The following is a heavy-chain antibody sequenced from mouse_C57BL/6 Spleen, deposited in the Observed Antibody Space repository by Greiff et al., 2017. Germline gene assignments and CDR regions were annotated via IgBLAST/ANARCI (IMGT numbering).Heavy chain of an antibody. V-gene: IGHV1-50*01. CDR2: IDPSDSYT. D-gene: IGHD1-1*01. Sequence: QVQLQQPGAELVKPGASVKLSCKASGYTFTSYWMQWVKQRPGQGLEWIGEIDPSDSYTNYNQKFKGKATLTVDTSSSTAYMQLISLTSEDSAVYYCARSTTVVPFDYWGQGTTLTVSS. CDR3: ARSTTVVPFDY. CDR1: GYTFTSYW. J-gene: IGHJ2*01.